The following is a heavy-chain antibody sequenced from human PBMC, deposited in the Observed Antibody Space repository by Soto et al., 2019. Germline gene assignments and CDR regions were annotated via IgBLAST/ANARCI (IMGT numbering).Heavy chain of an antibody. CDR2: IIPILGIA. CDR1: SDTISIWV. V-gene: IGHV1-69*04. CDR3: AHLFRYFDWPYTEAFDI. D-gene: IGHD3-9*01. Sequence: VKVSSTACSDTISIWVMALVRQETGQGFEWMGRIIPILGIANYAQKFQGRVTIPADKSTSTAYMELSSLRSEDTAVYYCAHLFRYFDWPYTEAFDIWGQGTMVTVSS. J-gene: IGHJ3*02.